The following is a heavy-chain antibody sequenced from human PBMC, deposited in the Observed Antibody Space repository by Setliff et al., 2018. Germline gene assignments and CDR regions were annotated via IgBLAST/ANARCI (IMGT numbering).Heavy chain of an antibody. V-gene: IGHV1-46*01. Sequence: ASVKVSCKASGYTFTTYGISWVRQAPGQGPEWMGIINTGGGSASYAEKFEGRVTMTSDTSARKVYMEVNILRSDDTAMYYCARGGMAAAGRKGVFEHWGQGTLVTVSS. CDR2: INTGGGSA. CDR1: GYTFTTYG. CDR3: ARGGMAAAGRKGVFEH. D-gene: IGHD6-13*01. J-gene: IGHJ4*02.